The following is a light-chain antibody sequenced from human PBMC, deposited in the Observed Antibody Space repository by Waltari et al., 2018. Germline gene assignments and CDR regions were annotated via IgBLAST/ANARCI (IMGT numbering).Light chain of an antibody. CDR1: SSDVGPYDY. J-gene: IGLJ2*01. CDR3: SSYLSTNTEV. V-gene: IGLV2-14*03. Sequence: QSALTQPASVSGSPGQSIAISCTGTSSDVGPYDYVSWYHQHPGKAPKLIIFDVNYRPSGVSNRFSSSKSGNTASLTISGLQPEDEADYYCSSYLSTNTEVFGGGTKVTVL. CDR2: DVN.